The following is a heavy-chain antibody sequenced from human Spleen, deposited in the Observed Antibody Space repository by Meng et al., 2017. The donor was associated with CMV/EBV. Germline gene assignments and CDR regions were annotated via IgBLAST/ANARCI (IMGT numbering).Heavy chain of an antibody. V-gene: IGHV4-34*01. CDR2: ISHSGST. CDR3: AYGSGITGDYYGMDV. J-gene: IGHJ6*02. CDR1: GGSLRGYY. Sequence: GSLRLSCGVYGGSLRGYYWNWIRQPPGKGLEWIGEISHSGSTNYNPSLKSRVTISVDMSKNQFSLKLSSVTAADTAVYYCAYGSGITGDYYGMDVWGQGTTVTVSS. D-gene: IGHD3-10*01.